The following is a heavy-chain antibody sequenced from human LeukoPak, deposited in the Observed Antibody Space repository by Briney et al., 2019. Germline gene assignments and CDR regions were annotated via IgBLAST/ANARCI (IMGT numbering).Heavy chain of an antibody. CDR3: ARRAGVTAIAAFDY. J-gene: IGHJ4*02. CDR1: GGSISSYY. Sequence: SETLSLTCTVSGGSISSYYWSWTRQPPGKGLEWIGYIYYSGSTNYNPSLKSRVTISVDTSKNQFSLKLSSVTAADTAVYYCARRAGVTAIAAFDYWGQGTLVTVSS. CDR2: IYYSGST. D-gene: IGHD2-21*02. V-gene: IGHV4-59*08.